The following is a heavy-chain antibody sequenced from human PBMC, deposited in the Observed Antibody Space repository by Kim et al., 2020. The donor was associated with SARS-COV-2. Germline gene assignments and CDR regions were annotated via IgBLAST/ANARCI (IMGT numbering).Heavy chain of an antibody. Sequence: GGSLRLSCAASGFVFRNVWMSWVRQAPGKGLEWVGHIRNNVEGTADYPAPVKGRFTISREDSKNTLYLQMNSLRTEDTAIYYCATDPVPRRGEAFDIWGQGTMVTVSS. CDR2: IRNNVEGTA. CDR1: GFVFRNVW. V-gene: IGHV3-15*01. CDR3: ATDPVPRRGEAFDI. J-gene: IGHJ3*02. D-gene: IGHD3-16*01.